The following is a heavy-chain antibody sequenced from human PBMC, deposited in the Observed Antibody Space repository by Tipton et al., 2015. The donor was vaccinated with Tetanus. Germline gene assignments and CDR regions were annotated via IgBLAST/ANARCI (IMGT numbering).Heavy chain of an antibody. V-gene: IGHV4-34*01. D-gene: IGHD3-22*01. CDR3: ARRFPFGYYDSSGYYLGGYYYGMDV. CDR1: GGSFSGYY. CDR2: INHSGST. J-gene: IGHJ6*02. Sequence: GLVKPSGTLSLTCAVYGGSFSGYYWSWIRQPPGKGLEWIGEINHSGSTNYNPSLKSRVTISVDTSKTQFSLKLSSVTAADTAVYYCARRFPFGYYDSSGYYLGGYYYGMDVWGQGTTVTVSS.